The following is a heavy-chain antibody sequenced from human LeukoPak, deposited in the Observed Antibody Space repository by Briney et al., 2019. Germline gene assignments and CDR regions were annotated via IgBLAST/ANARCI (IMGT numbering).Heavy chain of an antibody. V-gene: IGHV1-69*05. CDR3: ARAYYYDSSGYSPFDP. CDR2: IIPIFGTA. CDR1: GGTFSSYA. J-gene: IGHJ5*02. D-gene: IGHD3-22*01. Sequence: SVKVSCKASGGTFSSYAISWVRQAPGQGLEWMGGIIPIFGTANYAQKFQGRVTITTDESTSTAYMELSSLRSEDTAVYCCARAYYYDSSGYSPFDPWGQGTLVTVSS.